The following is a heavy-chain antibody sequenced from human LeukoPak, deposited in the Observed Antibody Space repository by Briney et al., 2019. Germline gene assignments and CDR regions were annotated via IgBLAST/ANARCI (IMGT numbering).Heavy chain of an antibody. D-gene: IGHD3-22*01. V-gene: IGHV1-2*02. J-gene: IGHJ4*02. Sequence: RVASVKVSCKASGYTFTGYYMHWVRQAPGQGLEWMGWINPNSGGTSYAQKFQGRVTMTRDTSTSTVYMELSSLRSEDTAVYYCARDVVSGDSSGFTFDYWGQGTLVTVSS. CDR1: GYTFTGYY. CDR2: INPNSGGT. CDR3: ARDVVSGDSSGFTFDY.